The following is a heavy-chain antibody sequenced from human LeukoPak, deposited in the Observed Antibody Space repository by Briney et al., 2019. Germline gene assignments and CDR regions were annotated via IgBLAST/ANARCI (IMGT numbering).Heavy chain of an antibody. CDR2: INTNTGNP. J-gene: IGHJ4*02. CDR1: GYTFTSYD. V-gene: IGHV7-4-1*02. CDR3: ARETSGWPLYYFDF. D-gene: IGHD6-19*01. Sequence: ASVKVSCKASGYTFTSYDINWVRQAPGQGLEWMGWINTNTGNPTYAQGFTGRVVFSLDTSVSTAYLQITSLKAEDTAVYYCARETSGWPLYYFDFWGQGTLVTVSS.